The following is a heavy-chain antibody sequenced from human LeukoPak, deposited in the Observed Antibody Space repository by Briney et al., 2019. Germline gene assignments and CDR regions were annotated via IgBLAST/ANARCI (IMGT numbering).Heavy chain of an antibody. Sequence: SETLSLTCTVSGGSTSSYYWSWIRQPPGKGLEWIGYIYYSGSTNYNPSLKSRVTISVDTSKNQFSLKLSSVTAADTAVYYCARVMITFGGVNFGVIPWYYFDYWGQGTLVTVSS. CDR2: IYYSGST. CDR1: GGSTSSYY. CDR3: ARVMITFGGVNFGVIPWYYFDY. D-gene: IGHD3-16*01. V-gene: IGHV4-59*01. J-gene: IGHJ4*02.